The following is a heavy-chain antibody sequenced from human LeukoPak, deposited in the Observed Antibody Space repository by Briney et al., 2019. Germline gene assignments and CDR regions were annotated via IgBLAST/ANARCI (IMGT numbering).Heavy chain of an antibody. Sequence: SQTLSLTCAISGDSASSNSAAWNWIRQSPSRGLEWLGRTYYRSKWYNDYAVSVKSRMTINPDTSKNQFSLQLKSVTPEDTAIYYCAREDELGTPVVYLDSWGQGTLVTVSS. D-gene: IGHD7-27*01. J-gene: IGHJ4*02. CDR2: TYYRSKWYN. CDR1: GDSASSNSAA. CDR3: AREDELGTPVVYLDS. V-gene: IGHV6-1*01.